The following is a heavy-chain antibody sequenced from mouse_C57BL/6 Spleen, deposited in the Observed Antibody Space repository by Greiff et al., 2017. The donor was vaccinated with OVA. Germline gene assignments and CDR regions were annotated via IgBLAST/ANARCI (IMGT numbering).Heavy chain of an antibody. CDR3: AREGDITTVVASPFDY. CDR1: GYAFSSSW. Sequence: VMLVESGPELVKPGASVKISCKASGYAFSSSWMNWVKQRPGKGLEWIGRIYPGDGDTNYNGKFKGKATLTADKSSSTAYMQLSSLTSEDSAVYFCAREGDITTVVASPFDYWGQGTTLTVSS. V-gene: IGHV1-82*01. CDR2: IYPGDGDT. D-gene: IGHD1-1*01. J-gene: IGHJ2*01.